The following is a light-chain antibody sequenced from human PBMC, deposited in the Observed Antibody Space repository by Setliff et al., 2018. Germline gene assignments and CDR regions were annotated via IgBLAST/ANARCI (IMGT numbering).Light chain of an antibody. V-gene: IGLV2-14*01. J-gene: IGLJ1*01. CDR2: EVI. Sequence: QSALTQPASVSGSPGQSITISCTGSASDVGDYNYVSWHQQHPGEAPKLLIYEVINRPSGIPNRFSGSKSGNTASLTISGLLAEDEADYFCSSYTSSHTYVFGSGTKVTVL. CDR1: ASDVGDYNY. CDR3: SSYTSSHTYV.